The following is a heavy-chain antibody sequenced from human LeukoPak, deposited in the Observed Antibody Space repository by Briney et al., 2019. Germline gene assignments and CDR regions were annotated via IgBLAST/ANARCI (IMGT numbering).Heavy chain of an antibody. D-gene: IGHD3-10*01. CDR3: ARVDLNMVLGVQD. V-gene: IGHV4-31*03. CDR2: ISYSGNT. Sequence: PSQTLSLTCSVSGGSISSGGYYWSWIRQHPGKGLEWIGYISYSGNTYYNPSLKTRLTISVDTSKSQFCLNVSSVTAADTAVYYCARVDLNMVLGVQDWGQGTLVTVSS. CDR1: GGSISSGGYY. J-gene: IGHJ4*02.